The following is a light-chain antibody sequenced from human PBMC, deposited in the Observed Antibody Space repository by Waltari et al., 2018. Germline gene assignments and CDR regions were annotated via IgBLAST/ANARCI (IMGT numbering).Light chain of an antibody. V-gene: IGLV1-44*01. CDR2: SND. J-gene: IGLJ1*01. CDR1: SSHIGRKP. Sequence: QSVLTQAPSASGTPGQRVTISCSGASSHIGRKPVSWYQQLPGAAPKLLFYSNDRRPSGVPDRFSGSKSGTSASLAISGLQSEDEADYYCSSWDDSLSGRVFGPGTRVTVL. CDR3: SSWDDSLSGRV.